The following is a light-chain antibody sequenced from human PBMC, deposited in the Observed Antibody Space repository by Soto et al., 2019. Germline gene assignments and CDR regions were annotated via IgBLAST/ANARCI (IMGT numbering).Light chain of an antibody. Sequence: EILLTQSPGTLSLSSGERATLSYRASQRLTNNYLAWYQQKPGQAPRLLIYAPSSRSTGMPDRFSGSGSETAFNITISKLEPEDVVVYYCLLYGSSLPVTFGGGLNVEIK. V-gene: IGKV3-20*01. CDR3: LLYGSSLPVT. J-gene: IGKJ4*01. CDR2: APS. CDR1: QRLTNNY.